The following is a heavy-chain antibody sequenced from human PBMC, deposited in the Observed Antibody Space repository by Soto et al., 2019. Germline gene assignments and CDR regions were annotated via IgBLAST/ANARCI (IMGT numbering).Heavy chain of an antibody. CDR3: ATDRVTSGGVLVRLGWGNLDY. CDR2: IYHSAHT. D-gene: IGHD3-16*02. J-gene: IGHJ4*02. Sequence: PFEPLPLTCVLCGSVVRSYYCSIQRQPPGKGLEGIAEIYHSAHTNSNPSLRSRATIPVDTSKNQSSLKLSSVTAADTAVYYCATDRVTSGGVLVRLGWGNLDYWGQGTLVTVSS. V-gene: IGHV4-59*02. CDR1: GSVVRSYY.